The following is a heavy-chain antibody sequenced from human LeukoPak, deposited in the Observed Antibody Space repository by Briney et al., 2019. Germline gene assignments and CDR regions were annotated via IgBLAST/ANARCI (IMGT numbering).Heavy chain of an antibody. V-gene: IGHV4-59*08. J-gene: IGHJ6*02. CDR2: IYYSGST. CDR1: GGSISSYY. D-gene: IGHD3-16*01. Sequence: PSETLSFTCTVSGGSISSYYWSWIRQPPGKGLEWIGYIYYSGSTNYNPALKSRVTISVDTSKNQFSLKLSSVTAADTAVYYCARHWGSGTDDYYGMDVWGQGPTATVSS. CDR3: ARHWGSGTDDYYGMDV.